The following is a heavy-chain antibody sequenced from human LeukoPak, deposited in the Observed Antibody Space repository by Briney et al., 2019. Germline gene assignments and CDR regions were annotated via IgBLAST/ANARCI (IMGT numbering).Heavy chain of an antibody. V-gene: IGHV3-30*04. D-gene: IGHD3-22*01. CDR3: ARDPPPYDSREESDY. CDR1: GFTFSNYA. CDR2: ISYDGSNK. J-gene: IGHJ4*02. Sequence: PGGSLRLSCAASGFTFSNYAMHWVRQVPGKGLEWVAVISYDGSNKYYADSVKGRFTISRDNAKNSLYLQMNSLRAEDTAVYYCARDPPPYDSREESDYWGQGTLVTVSS.